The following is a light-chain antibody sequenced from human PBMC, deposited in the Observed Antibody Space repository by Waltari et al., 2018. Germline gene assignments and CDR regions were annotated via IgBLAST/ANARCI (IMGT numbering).Light chain of an antibody. CDR3: SSYTSSSTGV. J-gene: IGLJ3*02. Sequence: QSALTQPASVSGSPGQSITISCTGTSSDVGGYNYVYWYQQHPCKAPKLMIYDVSNRPSGVSNRVAGSKSGKTASLTISGLQAEDEADYYCSSYTSSSTGVVGGGTKLTVL. V-gene: IGLV2-14*03. CDR2: DVS. CDR1: SSDVGGYNY.